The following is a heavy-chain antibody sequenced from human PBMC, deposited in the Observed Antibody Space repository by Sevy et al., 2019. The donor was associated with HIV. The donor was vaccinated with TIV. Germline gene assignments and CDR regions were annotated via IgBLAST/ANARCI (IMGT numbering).Heavy chain of an antibody. D-gene: IGHD3-3*01. CDR2: IKQDGSEK. J-gene: IGHJ4*02. V-gene: IGHV3-7*01. CDR3: ARVRFLEWLHLLPTELDY. Sequence: GGSLRLSCAASGFTFSSYWMSWVRQAPGKGLEWVANIKQDGSEKYYVDSVKGRFTISRDNAKNSLYLQMNSLRAEDTAVYYCARVRFLEWLHLLPTELDYWGQGTLVTVSS. CDR1: GFTFSSYW.